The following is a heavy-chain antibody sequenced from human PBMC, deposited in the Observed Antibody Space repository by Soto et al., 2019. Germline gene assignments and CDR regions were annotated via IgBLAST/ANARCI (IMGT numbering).Heavy chain of an antibody. CDR2: ISGNGGDT. CDR1: GFTFNSYA. Sequence: EVQLLESGGGLVQHGGSLRLSCAASGFTFNSYAMSWVRQAPGKGLEWVSSISGNGGDTYYADSVKGRFTVSRDNSKNTLYLQMNSVRAEDTAIYYCAKGLNIPFDPWGQGTLVTVSS. J-gene: IGHJ5*02. CDR3: AKGLNIPFDP. D-gene: IGHD2-21*01. V-gene: IGHV3-23*01.